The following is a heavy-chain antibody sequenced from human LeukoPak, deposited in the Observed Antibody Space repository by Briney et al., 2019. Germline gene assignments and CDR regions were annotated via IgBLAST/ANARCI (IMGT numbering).Heavy chain of an antibody. Sequence: PSETLSLTCSVSDASVSSNSYYWGWIRQPPGKGLEWIGTIYYIENTYYNPSLKSRVTISVNTSKNQFSLKLSSVTAADTAVYYCASRLGYSSSSSYYYYGMDVWGQGTTVTVSS. CDR2: IYYIENT. CDR1: DASVSSNSYY. D-gene: IGHD6-13*01. CDR3: ASRLGYSSSSSYYYYGMDV. V-gene: IGHV4-39*01. J-gene: IGHJ6*02.